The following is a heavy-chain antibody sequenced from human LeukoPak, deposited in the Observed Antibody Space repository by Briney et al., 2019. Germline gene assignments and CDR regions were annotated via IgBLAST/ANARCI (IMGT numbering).Heavy chain of an antibody. CDR2: IRYDGRNK. CDR1: GFTFSNYG. D-gene: IGHD6-13*01. V-gene: IGHV3-30*02. J-gene: IGHJ6*03. Sequence: GGSLRLSCAASGFTFSNYGMHWVRQAPGKGLEWVGFIRYDGRNKYYADFVKGRFTISRDNAKNSLYLQMNSLRAEDTAVYYCARVTAAGTYYYYYYMDVWGKGTTVTTSS. CDR3: ARVTAAGTYYYYYYMDV.